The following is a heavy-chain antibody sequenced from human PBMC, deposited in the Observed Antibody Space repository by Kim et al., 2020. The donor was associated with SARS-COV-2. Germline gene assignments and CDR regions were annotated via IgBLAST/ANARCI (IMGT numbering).Heavy chain of an antibody. Sequence: GWSLRLSCAASGFTFSSHAMSWVRQAPGKALEWVSIITYNGENTYYSESVKGRFIISRDNSKNTLCLQMNSLRAEDTAVYYCAKDLGDGSGWPIYYYWC. CDR3: AKDLGDGSGWPIYYY. V-gene: IGHV3-23*01. J-gene: IGHJ4*01. D-gene: IGHD6-19*01. CDR2: ITYNGENT. CDR1: GFTFSSHA.